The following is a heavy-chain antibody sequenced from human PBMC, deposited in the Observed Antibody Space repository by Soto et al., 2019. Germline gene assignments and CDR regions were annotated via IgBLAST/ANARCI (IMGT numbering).Heavy chain of an antibody. D-gene: IGHD5-12*01. CDR3: ARVTGEWLRLPLGY. CDR1: GYTFIGYY. Sequence: VASVKVSCKASGYTFIGYYIHWVRQAPGQGLEWMGWINPNSGGTNYAQKFQGRVTMTRDTSISTAYMELSRLRSDDTAVYYCARVTGEWLRLPLGYWGQGTVVTVS. CDR2: INPNSGGT. J-gene: IGHJ4*02. V-gene: IGHV1-2*02.